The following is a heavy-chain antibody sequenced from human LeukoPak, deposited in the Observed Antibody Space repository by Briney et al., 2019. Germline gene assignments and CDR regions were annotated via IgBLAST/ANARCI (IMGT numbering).Heavy chain of an antibody. CDR3: ARDAPGIEVAGTVDY. V-gene: IGHV3-48*01. CDR2: ISSSSSTI. J-gene: IGHJ4*02. D-gene: IGHD6-19*01. Sequence: PGGSLRLSCAASGFTFSSYSMNWVRQAPGKGLEWVSYISSSSSTIYYADSVKGRFTISRDNAKNSLYLQMNSLRAEDTAVYYCARDAPGIEVAGTVDYWGERTLLTVSS. CDR1: GFTFSSYS.